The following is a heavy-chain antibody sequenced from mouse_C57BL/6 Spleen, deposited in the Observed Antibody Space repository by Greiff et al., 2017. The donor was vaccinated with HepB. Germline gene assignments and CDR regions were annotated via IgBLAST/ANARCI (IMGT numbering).Heavy chain of an antibody. D-gene: IGHD2-4*01. J-gene: IGHJ3*01. CDR3: ARNDYGS. V-gene: IGHV5-17*01. Sequence: EVKLMESGGGLVKPGGSLKLSCAASGFTFSDYGMHWVRQAPEKGLEWVAYISSGSSTIYYADTVKGRFTISRDNAKNTLFLQMTSLRSEDTAMYYCARNDYGSWGQGTLVTVSA. CDR2: ISSGSSTI. CDR1: GFTFSDYG.